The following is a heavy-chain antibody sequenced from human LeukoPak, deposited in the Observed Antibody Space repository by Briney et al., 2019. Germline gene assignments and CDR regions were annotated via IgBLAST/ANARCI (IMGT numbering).Heavy chain of an antibody. Sequence: SETLSLTCAVYGGSFSGYYWSWIRQPPGKGLEWIGEINHSGSTNYNPSLKSRVTISVDTSKNQFSLKLSSVTAADTAVYYCARESSREPFDPWGQGTLVTVSS. J-gene: IGHJ5*02. CDR1: GGSFSGYY. V-gene: IGHV4-34*01. CDR3: ARESSREPFDP. D-gene: IGHD1-14*01. CDR2: INHSGST.